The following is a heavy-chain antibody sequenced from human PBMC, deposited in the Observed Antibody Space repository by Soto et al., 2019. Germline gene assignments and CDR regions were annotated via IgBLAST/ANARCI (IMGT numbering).Heavy chain of an antibody. CDR2: ISGSGGST. CDR1: GFTFSSYA. D-gene: IGHD3-3*01. V-gene: IGHV3-23*01. CDR3: AKGRYDFWSGPTYDAFDI. J-gene: IGHJ3*02. Sequence: GGSLRLSCAASGFTFSSYAMSWVRQAPGKGLEWVSAISGSGGSTYYADSVKGRFTISRDNSKNTLYLQMNSLRAEDTAVYYCAKGRYDFWSGPTYDAFDIWGQGTMVT.